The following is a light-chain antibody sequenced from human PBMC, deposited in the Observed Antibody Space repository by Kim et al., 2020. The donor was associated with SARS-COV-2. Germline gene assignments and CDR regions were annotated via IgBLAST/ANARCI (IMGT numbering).Light chain of an antibody. CDR3: QAWDSSTVV. Sequence: SHELTQPPSVSVSPGQTASITCSGDKLGDKYACWYQQKPGQSPVLVIYQDSKRPSGIPERFPGSNSGNTATLTISGTQAMDEADYYCQAWDSSTVVFGGGTQLTVL. CDR1: KLGDKY. CDR2: QDS. J-gene: IGLJ2*01. V-gene: IGLV3-1*01.